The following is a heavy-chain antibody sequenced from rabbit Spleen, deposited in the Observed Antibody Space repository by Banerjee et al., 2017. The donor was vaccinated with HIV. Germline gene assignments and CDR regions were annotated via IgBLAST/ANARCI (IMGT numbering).Heavy chain of an antibody. CDR2: INMVTGKS. Sequence: QEQLEESGGGLVKPEGSLTLTCKASGVSFNDKDVMCWVRQAPGKGLEWITCINMVTGKSVYANWAKGRFTISKTSSTTVTLQMTSLTAADTATYFCARSYGGYIGPDGMGFGLWGQGTLVTVS. CDR3: ARSYGGYIGPDGMGFGL. D-gene: IGHD7-1*01. J-gene: IGHJ6*01. V-gene: IGHV1S45*01. CDR1: GVSFNDKDV.